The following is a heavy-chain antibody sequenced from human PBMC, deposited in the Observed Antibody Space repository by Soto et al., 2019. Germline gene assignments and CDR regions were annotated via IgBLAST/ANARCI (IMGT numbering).Heavy chain of an antibody. CDR2: ISFDGTKK. Sequence: PGGSLRLSCAASGFTFNIYALHWVRQAPGKGLEWVAVISFDGTKKYYSDSVRGRFTISRDNLKNTLYLQMNNLRVEDAALYFCAREDDYGYRFIHYDLDVWGKGTTATVS. CDR1: GFTFNIYA. D-gene: IGHD4-17*01. V-gene: IGHV3-30-3*01. CDR3: AREDDYGYRFIHYDLDV. J-gene: IGHJ6*04.